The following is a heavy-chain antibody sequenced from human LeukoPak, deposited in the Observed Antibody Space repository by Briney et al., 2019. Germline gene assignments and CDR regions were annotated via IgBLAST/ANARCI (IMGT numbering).Heavy chain of an antibody. CDR1: GGSFSGYY. CDR2: INHSGST. V-gene: IGHV4-34*01. Sequence: SETLSLTCAVYGGSFSGYYWSWIRQPPGKGLEWIGEINHSGSTNYNPSLKSRVTISVDTSKNQFSLKLSSVTAADTAVYYCASGYSYASDLWGRGTLVTVSS. CDR3: ASGYSYASDL. J-gene: IGHJ2*01. D-gene: IGHD5-18*01.